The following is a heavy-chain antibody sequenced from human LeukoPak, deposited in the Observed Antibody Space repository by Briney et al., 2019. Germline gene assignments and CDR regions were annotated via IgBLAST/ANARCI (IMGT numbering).Heavy chain of an antibody. Sequence: ASVKVSCKASGYTFTGYYMHWVRQAPGQGLEWMGWINPNSGGTNYAQKFQGRVTMTRDTSISTAYMELSRLRSDDTAVYYCARDSGYYDILTGYPLPVGYFDYWGQGTLVTVSS. V-gene: IGHV1-2*02. J-gene: IGHJ4*02. CDR3: ARDSGYYDILTGYPLPVGYFDY. CDR1: GYTFTGYY. CDR2: INPNSGGT. D-gene: IGHD3-9*01.